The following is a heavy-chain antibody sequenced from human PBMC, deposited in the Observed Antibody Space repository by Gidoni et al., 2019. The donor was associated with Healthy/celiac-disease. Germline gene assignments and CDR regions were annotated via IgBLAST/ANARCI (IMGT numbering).Heavy chain of an antibody. J-gene: IGHJ4*02. CDR2: IIPIFDTA. V-gene: IGHV1-69*01. Sequence: VQLVQSGAEVKKPGSPWKVPRKASGGIFSSYAISWVRQAPVQGLEWMWGIIPIFDTATYTQRFQSTVAITANQSASTAYMVLGTLRSEDAGVCCCASGEPTPDYWGQGTLVTVSS. CDR1: GGIFSSYA. CDR3: ASGEPTPDY.